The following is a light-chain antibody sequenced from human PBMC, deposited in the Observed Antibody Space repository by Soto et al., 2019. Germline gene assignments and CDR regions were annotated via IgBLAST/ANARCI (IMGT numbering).Light chain of an antibody. CDR1: SSNIGAGYD. V-gene: IGLV1-40*01. Sequence: QPVLTQPPSVSGAPGQSITISCTGSSSNIGAGYDVHWYQQLPGTVPKLLIYVNSNRPSGVPDRFSGSKSGTSASLAITGLQAEDEADYYCQSYDNSPSGSVIFGGGTKLTVL. CDR3: QSYDNSPSGSVI. CDR2: VNS. J-gene: IGLJ2*01.